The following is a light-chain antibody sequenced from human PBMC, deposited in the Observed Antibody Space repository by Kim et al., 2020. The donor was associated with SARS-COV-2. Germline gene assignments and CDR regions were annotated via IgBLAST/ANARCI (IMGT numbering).Light chain of an antibody. V-gene: IGLV3-1*01. CDR2: EAV. Sequence: VSPGQTATITCSGDDLGNKFVCWYRQQPGQSPVLVMYEAVKRPSGIPERFSGSNSGNSATLTISGTQAMDEADYYCQAWDSSRYVFGTGTKVTVL. CDR3: QAWDSSRYV. J-gene: IGLJ1*01. CDR1: DLGNKF.